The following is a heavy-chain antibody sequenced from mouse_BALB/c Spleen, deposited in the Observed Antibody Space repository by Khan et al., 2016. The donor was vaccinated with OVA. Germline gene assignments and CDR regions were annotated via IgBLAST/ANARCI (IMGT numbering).Heavy chain of an antibody. V-gene: IGHV3-2*02. CDR1: GYSITRDYA. J-gene: IGHJ4*01. Sequence: EVQLQESGPGLVKPSQSLSLTCTVTGYSITRDYAWNWIRQFPGNKLEWMGYISNSGSTTYNPSLKSRISITRDTSKNRFFLQLNSVTTEDTSTYYCSSELGRYYAMDYWGQGTSVTVSS. CDR2: ISNSGST. CDR3: SSELGRYYAMDY. D-gene: IGHD4-1*01.